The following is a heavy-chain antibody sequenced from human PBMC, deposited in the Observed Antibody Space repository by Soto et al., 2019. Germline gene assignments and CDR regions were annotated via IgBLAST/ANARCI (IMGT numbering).Heavy chain of an antibody. CDR1: GFTFSDYY. V-gene: IGHV3-11*01. Sequence: QVQLVESGGGLVKPGGSLRLSCAASGFTFSDYYMSWIRQAPGKGLEWVSYISSSGSTIYYADCVKGRFTISRDNAKNSLYLQMNSLRAEETAVYYCARAYSSSGILTGYYNYYYYGMDVWGQGTTVTVSS. CDR2: ISSSGSTI. D-gene: IGHD3-9*01. J-gene: IGHJ6*02. CDR3: ARAYSSSGILTGYYNYYYYGMDV.